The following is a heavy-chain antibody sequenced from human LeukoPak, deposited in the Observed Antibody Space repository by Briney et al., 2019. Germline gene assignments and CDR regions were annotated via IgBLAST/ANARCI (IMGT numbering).Heavy chain of an antibody. J-gene: IGHJ4*02. CDR1: GFTFSNAW. Sequence: GGSLRLSCAASGFTFSNAWMSWVRQAPGKGLEWVGRIKSKTDGGTADYAAPVKGRFTISRDDSKTTLYLQMNSLKTEDTAVYYCTTGMITFGGVIVSIWGQGTLVTVSS. CDR2: IKSKTDGGTA. V-gene: IGHV3-15*01. CDR3: TTGMITFGGVIVSI. D-gene: IGHD3-16*02.